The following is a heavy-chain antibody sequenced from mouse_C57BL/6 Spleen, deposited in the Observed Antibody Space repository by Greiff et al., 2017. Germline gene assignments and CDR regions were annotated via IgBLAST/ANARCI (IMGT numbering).Heavy chain of an antibody. V-gene: IGHV1-15*01. CDR2: IDPETGGT. CDR1: GYTFTAYE. D-gene: IGHD1-1*01. J-gene: IGHJ2*01. CDR3: TIITTVVASFDY. Sequence: SGAELVRPGASVTLSCKASGYTFTAYEMHWVKQTPVHGLEWIGAIDPETGGTASNQKFKGKAILTADKSSSTAYMELRSLTSEDSAVYYCTIITTVVASFDYWGQGTTLTVSS.